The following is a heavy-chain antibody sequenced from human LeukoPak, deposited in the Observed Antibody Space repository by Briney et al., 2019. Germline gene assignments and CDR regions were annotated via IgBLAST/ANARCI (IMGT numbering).Heavy chain of an antibody. J-gene: IGHJ3*02. V-gene: IGHV4-61*02. CDR3: ARSYSSSWYQEAFDI. CDR1: GGSISSGDYY. Sequence: PSQTLSLTCTVSGGSISSGDYYWSWIRQPAGKGLEWIGRIYTSGSTNYNPSLKSRVTISVDTSKNQFSLKLSSVTAADTAVYYCARSYSSSWYQEAFDIWGQGTMVTVSS. D-gene: IGHD6-13*01. CDR2: IYTSGST.